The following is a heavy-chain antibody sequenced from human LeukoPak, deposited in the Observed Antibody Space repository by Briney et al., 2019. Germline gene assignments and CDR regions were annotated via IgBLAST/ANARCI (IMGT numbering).Heavy chain of an antibody. J-gene: IGHJ4*02. CDR2: IYYSGNT. CDR1: GVSISSINSY. Sequence: SEALSLTCTVSGVSISSINSYWGWIRQPPGKGLEWIGSIYYSGNTYYTASLKSQVSISIDTSKNQFSLRLTSVTAADTAVYYCAKSGGYGLIDYWGQGTLVTVSS. CDR3: AKSGGYGLIDY. V-gene: IGHV4-39*01. D-gene: IGHD1-26*01.